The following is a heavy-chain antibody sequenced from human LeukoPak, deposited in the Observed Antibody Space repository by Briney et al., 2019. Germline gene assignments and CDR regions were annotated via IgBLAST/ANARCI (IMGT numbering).Heavy chain of an antibody. CDR2: INPNSGGT. D-gene: IGHD6-19*01. J-gene: IGHJ3*02. V-gene: IGHV1-2*02. Sequence: ASVKVSCKAFGHTFTSNYMHWVRQAPGQGLEWMGWINPNSGGTNYAQKFQGRVTMTRDTSISTAYMELSRLRSDDTAVYYCARVDSSGWYGYDAFDIWGQGTMVTVSS. CDR3: ARVDSSGWYGYDAFDI. CDR1: GHTFTSNY.